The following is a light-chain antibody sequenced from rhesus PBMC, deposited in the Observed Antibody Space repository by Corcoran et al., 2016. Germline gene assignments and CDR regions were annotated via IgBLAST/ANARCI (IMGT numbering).Light chain of an antibody. Sequence: DIQMTQSPSSLSASVGDTVTITCRATKNLNNYLNWYQQKPGKAPNLLIYMASTLHSGVPSRFGGSGSGTTYMLTIAGLQPEDVGASYCLHGYGSPLTFGGGAKVAI. J-gene: IGKJ4*01. CDR3: LHGYGSPLT. CDR1: KNLNNY. V-gene: IGKV1-74*01. CDR2: MAS.